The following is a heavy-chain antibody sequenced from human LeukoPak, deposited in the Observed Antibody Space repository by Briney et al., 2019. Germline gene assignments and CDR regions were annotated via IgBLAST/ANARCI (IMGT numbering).Heavy chain of an antibody. J-gene: IGHJ3*02. D-gene: IGHD3-22*01. CDR3: ARPDYYYDSSGYSHHGAAFDI. CDR1: GYSISSGYY. Sequence: PSETLSLTCTVSGYSISSGYYWGWIRPPPGKGLEGIGSIYHSGSTYYNPSLKRRVTISVDTSKNQFSLKLSSVTAADTAVYYCARPDYYYDSSGYSHHGAAFDIWGQGTMVTVSS. V-gene: IGHV4-38-2*02. CDR2: IYHSGST.